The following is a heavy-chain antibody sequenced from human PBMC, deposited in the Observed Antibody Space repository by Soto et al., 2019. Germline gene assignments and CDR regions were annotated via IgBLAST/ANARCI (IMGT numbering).Heavy chain of an antibody. D-gene: IGHD1-7*01. CDR3: ARAEDPFRITGTARMVYYFDY. J-gene: IGHJ4*02. CDR1: GDSVSSNSAA. Sequence: QVQLQQSGPGLVKPSQTLSLTCAISGDSVSSNSAAWNWIRQSPSRGLEWLGRTYYRSKWYNDYAVSVKSRITINPDTSKNQFSLQLNSVTPEDTAVYYCARAEDPFRITGTARMVYYFDYWGQGTLVTVSS. CDR2: TYYRSKWYN. V-gene: IGHV6-1*01.